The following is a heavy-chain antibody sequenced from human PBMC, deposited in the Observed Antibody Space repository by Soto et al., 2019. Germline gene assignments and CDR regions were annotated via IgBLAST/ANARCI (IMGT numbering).Heavy chain of an antibody. CDR2: IDHDGPT. CDR3: VRDSHGDY. Sequence: EVQLVESGGGLVQPGGSLRLSCAGSGFTFSNYWMHWVRQAPGKGLEWVSRIDHDGPTDYADSVRGRFTISRDNAENTLYLQMNSLIPEDTAVYYCVRDSHGDYWGQGTLVIVSS. CDR1: GFTFSNYW. V-gene: IGHV3-74*01. J-gene: IGHJ4*02.